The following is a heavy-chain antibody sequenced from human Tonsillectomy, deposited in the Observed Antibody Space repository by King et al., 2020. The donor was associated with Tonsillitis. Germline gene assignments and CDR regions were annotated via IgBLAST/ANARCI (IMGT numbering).Heavy chain of an antibody. J-gene: IGHJ2*01. CDR1: GFTFDDYA. D-gene: IGHD3-16*01. Sequence: VQLVESGGGLVQPGRSLRLSCAASGFTFDDYAMHWVRQAPGKGLEWVSGISWNSGSTGYADSVKGRFTISRDNAKNSLYLQMNSLRDEDTALYYCSRDTPKRGGNWYFDLWGRGTLVTVSS. V-gene: IGHV3-9*01. CDR3: SRDTPKRGGNWYFDL. CDR2: ISWNSGST.